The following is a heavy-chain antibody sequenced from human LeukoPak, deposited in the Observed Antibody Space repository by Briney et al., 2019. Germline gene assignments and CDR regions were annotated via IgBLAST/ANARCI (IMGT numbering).Heavy chain of an antibody. CDR3: ARGSLVGATEYYFDY. V-gene: IGHV1-69*13. CDR1: GGTFSNYA. D-gene: IGHD1-26*01. Sequence: AVTVSCKASGGTFSNYAISWLRQAAGQGREWMGGIIPIFGTANYAQKFQGRVTITADESTSTAYMELSSLRSEDTAVYYCARGSLVGATEYYFDYWGQGTLVTVSS. CDR2: IIPIFGTA. J-gene: IGHJ4*02.